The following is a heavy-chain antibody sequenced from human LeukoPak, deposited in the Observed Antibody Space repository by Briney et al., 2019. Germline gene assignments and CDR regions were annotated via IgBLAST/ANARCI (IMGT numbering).Heavy chain of an antibody. D-gene: IGHD1-26*01. Sequence: GESLKISCKASGYNFPNHWIGWVRQMPGKGLEWLGIVYLADSDTRYSPSFQGQVTISADKSISTAYVQWSSLKASDTAMYYCARHQNVGGTIPFDYWGQGTLVTVSS. V-gene: IGHV5-51*01. CDR2: VYLADSDT. CDR3: ARHQNVGGTIPFDY. CDR1: GYNFPNHW. J-gene: IGHJ4*02.